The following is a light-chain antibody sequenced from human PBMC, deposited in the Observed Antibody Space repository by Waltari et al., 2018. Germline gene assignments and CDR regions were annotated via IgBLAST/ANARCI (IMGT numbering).Light chain of an antibody. CDR1: SSNIGAGYD. CDR2: LNN. V-gene: IGLV1-40*01. Sequence: QSVLTQPPSVSGAPGPRVTIPCTGSSSNIGAGYDVHWYQQLPGTAPQLLIYLNNNRPSGVPDRFSGSKSGTSASLAITGLQAEDEADYYCQSYDSSLSASVFGGGTKLTVL. J-gene: IGLJ3*02. CDR3: QSYDSSLSASV.